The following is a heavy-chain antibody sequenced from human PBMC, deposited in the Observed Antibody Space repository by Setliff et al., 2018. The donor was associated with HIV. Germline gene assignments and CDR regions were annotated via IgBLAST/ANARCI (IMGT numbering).Heavy chain of an antibody. Sequence: SVKVSCKVSGGTFSSYAISWVRQAPGQGLEWMGGIIPILGIANYAQKFQGRVTITADKSTSTAYMELSSLRSEDTAVYYCASPFGVVTLNYYYYMDVWGKGTTVTVSS. CDR1: GGTFSSYA. D-gene: IGHD3-3*01. J-gene: IGHJ6*03. CDR2: IIPILGIA. CDR3: ASPFGVVTLNYYYYMDV. V-gene: IGHV1-69*10.